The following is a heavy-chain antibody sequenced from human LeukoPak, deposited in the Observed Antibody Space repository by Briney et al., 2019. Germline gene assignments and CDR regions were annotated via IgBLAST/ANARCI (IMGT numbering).Heavy chain of an antibody. Sequence: SETLSLTCTVSGYSISSGYYWGWIRQPPGKGLEWIGSIHHSGSTYYNPSLKSRVTISVDTSKNQFSLKLSSVTAADTAVYYCARDPQGAHDYWGQGTLVTVSS. J-gene: IGHJ4*02. D-gene: IGHD4/OR15-4a*01. CDR1: GYSISSGYY. V-gene: IGHV4-38-2*02. CDR2: IHHSGST. CDR3: ARDPQGAHDY.